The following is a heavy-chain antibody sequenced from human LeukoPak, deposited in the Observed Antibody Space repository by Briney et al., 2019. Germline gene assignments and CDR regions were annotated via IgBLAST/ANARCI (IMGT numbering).Heavy chain of an antibody. CDR2: ISGIGCST. D-gene: IGHD3-9*01. CDR1: GLTFSIYA. V-gene: IGHV3-23*01. CDR3: AKDRSLLRYFDWLFNY. Sequence: GGSLRLFCAASGLTFSIYAMSWARQAPGKGLEWVSAISGIGCSTFYADSVKGRFTISRDNSKNTTYLQMNSLIGEDTAVYYCAKDRSLLRYFDWLFNYWGQGTLVTVSS. J-gene: IGHJ4*02.